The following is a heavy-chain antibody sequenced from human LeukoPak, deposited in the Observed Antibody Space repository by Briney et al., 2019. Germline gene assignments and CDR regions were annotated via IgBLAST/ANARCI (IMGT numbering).Heavy chain of an antibody. J-gene: IGHJ6*02. CDR1: GFTFSSYP. Sequence: GGSLRLSCAASGFTFSSYPMSWVRQAPGKGLEWVSAIRGSGGDTYYADSVKGRFTISRDNSKNTLYLQMNSLRAEDTAVYYCAEVAGHEYYYYYGMDVWGQGTTVTVSS. V-gene: IGHV3-23*01. D-gene: IGHD6-19*01. CDR3: AEVAGHEYYYYYGMDV. CDR2: IRGSGGDT.